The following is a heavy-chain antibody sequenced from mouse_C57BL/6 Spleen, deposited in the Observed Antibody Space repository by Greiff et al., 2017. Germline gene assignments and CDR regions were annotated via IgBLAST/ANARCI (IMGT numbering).Heavy chain of an antibody. CDR1: GYTFTSYW. CDR2: IDPSDSET. CDR3: ARLGSNYLYYFDY. V-gene: IGHV1-52*01. J-gene: IGHJ2*01. Sequence: VQLQQPGAELVRPGSSVKLSCKASGYTFTSYWMHWVKQRPIQGLEWIGNIDPSDSETHYNQKFKDKATLTVDKSSSTAYMQLSSLTSEDSAVYYCARLGSNYLYYFDYWGQGTTLTVSS. D-gene: IGHD2-5*01.